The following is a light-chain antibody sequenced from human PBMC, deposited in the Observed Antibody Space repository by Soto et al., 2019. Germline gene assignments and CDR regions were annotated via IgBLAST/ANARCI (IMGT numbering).Light chain of an antibody. CDR2: RNN. J-gene: IGLJ2*01. Sequence: QSVLTQPPSASGTPGKRVTISCSGSSSNIGSNYVYWYQQFPGTAPKLLIYRNNQRPSGVPDRFSGSKSGTSASLAISGLRSEDEADYYCAAWDDSLSGLHVVFGGGTKVTVL. CDR1: SSNIGSNY. V-gene: IGLV1-47*01. CDR3: AAWDDSLSGLHVV.